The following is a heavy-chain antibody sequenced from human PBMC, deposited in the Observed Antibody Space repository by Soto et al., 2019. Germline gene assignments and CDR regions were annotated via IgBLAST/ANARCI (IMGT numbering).Heavy chain of an antibody. Sequence: GGSLRLSCAASGFTFSSYGMHWVRQAPGKGLEWVAVIWYDGSNKYYADSVKGRFTISRDNSKNTLYLQMNSLRAEDTAVYYCASVHEEGVGTGGWGQGTLVTVSS. CDR1: GFTFSSYG. CDR2: IWYDGSNK. V-gene: IGHV3-33*01. D-gene: IGHD1-1*01. CDR3: ASVHEEGVGTGG. J-gene: IGHJ4*02.